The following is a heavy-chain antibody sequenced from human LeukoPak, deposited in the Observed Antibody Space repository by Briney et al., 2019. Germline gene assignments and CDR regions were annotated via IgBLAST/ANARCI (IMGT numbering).Heavy chain of an antibody. CDR2: IYYSGNT. CDR1: GGSISNHY. D-gene: IGHD2-21*01. Sequence: SETLSLTCSVSGGSISNHYWSWIRQPPGKGLEWIGYIYYSGNTKYNPSLSSRVAIFVDTSNNQFSLKLSSVTAADTAVYCCAKGGASSIPFDPWGQGTLVTVSS. V-gene: IGHV4-59*11. CDR3: AKGGASSIPFDP. J-gene: IGHJ5*02.